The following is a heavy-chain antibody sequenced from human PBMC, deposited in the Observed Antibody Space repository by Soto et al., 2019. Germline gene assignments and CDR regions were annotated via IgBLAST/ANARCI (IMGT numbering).Heavy chain of an antibody. CDR2: IYYSGKT. Sequence: SETLSLTCTVSGGSISSSDYYWGWIRQPPGKGLEWIGSIYYSGKTLYNPSLQSRVTISVDTSNNQFTLNLRSLTAADTAVYYCVRRYGLGSPNWFAPWGQGTLVTVSS. CDR3: VRRYGLGSPNWFAP. D-gene: IGHD3-10*01. V-gene: IGHV4-39*01. J-gene: IGHJ5*02. CDR1: GGSISSSDYY.